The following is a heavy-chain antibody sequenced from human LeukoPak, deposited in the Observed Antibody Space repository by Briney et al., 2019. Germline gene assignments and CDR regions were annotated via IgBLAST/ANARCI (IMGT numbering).Heavy chain of an antibody. CDR2: IRYDGSNK. V-gene: IGHV3-30*02. J-gene: IGHJ6*03. CDR3: AKAPGIFGAVIYYYYYMDV. CDR1: GFTFSSYG. D-gene: IGHD3-3*01. Sequence: GGSLRLSCAASGFTFSSYGMHWVRQAPGKGLEWVAFIRYDGSNKYYADSVKGRFTISRYNSKNTLYLQMNSLRAEDTAVYYCAKAPGIFGAVIYYYYYMDVWGKGTTVTVSS.